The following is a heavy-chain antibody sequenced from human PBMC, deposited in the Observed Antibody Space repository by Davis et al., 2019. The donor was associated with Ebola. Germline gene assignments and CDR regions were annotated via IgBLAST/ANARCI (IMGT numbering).Heavy chain of an antibody. V-gene: IGHV3-30*02. J-gene: IGHJ3*02. Sequence: GESLKISCAASGFTFSSYGMHWVRQSPGKGLEWVAFIRYDGSNKEYADSVKGRFTISRDNSKNTLFLQMDSLRAEDTAVYHCAGDLRAYCGGDCRHPVGDIWGQGTMVTVSS. D-gene: IGHD2-21*02. CDR1: GFTFSSYG. CDR2: IRYDGSNK. CDR3: AGDLRAYCGGDCRHPVGDI.